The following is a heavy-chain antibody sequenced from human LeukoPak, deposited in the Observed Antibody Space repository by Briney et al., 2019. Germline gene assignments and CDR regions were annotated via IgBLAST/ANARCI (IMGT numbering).Heavy chain of an antibody. D-gene: IGHD3-16*02. V-gene: IGHV3-21*01. CDR2: ISSSSSYI. CDR3: ARGGTLRLGEVSPLDY. Sequence: GVTLRLSCAASGFTFSSYSTNWVRQAPGRGLEWVSSISSSSSYIYYADSVKGRFTISRDNAKNSLYLQRNSLRAEDTAVYYCARGGTLRLGEVSPLDYWGQGTLVTVSS. CDR1: GFTFSSYS. J-gene: IGHJ4*02.